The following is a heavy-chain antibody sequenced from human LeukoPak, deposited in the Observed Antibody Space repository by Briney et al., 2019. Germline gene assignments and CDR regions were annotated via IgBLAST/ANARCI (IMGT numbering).Heavy chain of an antibody. CDR1: GYTFTGYY. Sequence: GASVKVSCKASGYTFTGYYMRWVRQAPGQGLEWMGWINPNSGGTNYAQKFQGRVTMTRDTSISTAYMELSRLRSDDTAVYYCPRDGGYSGYGDYGDYVWFDPWGQGTLVTVSS. J-gene: IGHJ5*02. V-gene: IGHV1-2*02. D-gene: IGHD4-17*01. CDR3: PRDGGYSGYGDYGDYVWFDP. CDR2: INPNSGGT.